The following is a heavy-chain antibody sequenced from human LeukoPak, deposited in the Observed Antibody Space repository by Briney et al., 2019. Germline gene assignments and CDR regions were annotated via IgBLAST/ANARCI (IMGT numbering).Heavy chain of an antibody. CDR3: AKALRYDSGGFDY. V-gene: IGHV3-23*01. J-gene: IGHJ4*02. CDR1: GFTFSSYA. D-gene: IGHD3-22*01. Sequence: AGGSLRLSCAASGFTFSSYAMSWVRQAPGKGLEWVSAISGSGGSTYYADSVKGRFTISRDNSKNTLYLQMNSLRAEDTAVYYCAKALRYDSGGFDYWGQGTLVTVSS. CDR2: ISGSGGST.